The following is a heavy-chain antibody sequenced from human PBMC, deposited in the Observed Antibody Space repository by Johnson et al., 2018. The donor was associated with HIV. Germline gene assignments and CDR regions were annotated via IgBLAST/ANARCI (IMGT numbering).Heavy chain of an antibody. D-gene: IGHD1-26*01. J-gene: IGHJ3*02. Sequence: VKLVESGGGLVQPGGSLRLSCAVSGITVSLNHMSWVRQAPGKGLEWVSILYAGGTTNYADSVKGRFTISRDNSKNTLYLQMNSLRAEDTALYYCARPHSAQYQHAFDIWGQGTKVTVSS. CDR1: GITVSLNH. V-gene: IGHV3-66*04. CDR2: LYAGGTT. CDR3: ARPHSAQYQHAFDI.